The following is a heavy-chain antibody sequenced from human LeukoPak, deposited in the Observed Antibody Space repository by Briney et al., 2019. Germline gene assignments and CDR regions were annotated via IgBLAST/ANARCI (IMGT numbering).Heavy chain of an antibody. Sequence: GGSLRLSCAVSGFTFSSYWMHWVRQAPGKGLVWVSRIDSDGSGTVYADSVMGRFTISRDNAKNTLYLQMNSLRAEDTAVYYCARGRNVFVSWGQGTLVTVSS. CDR3: ARGRNVFVS. J-gene: IGHJ4*02. V-gene: IGHV3-74*01. D-gene: IGHD3-10*02. CDR1: GFTFSSYW. CDR2: IDSDGSGT.